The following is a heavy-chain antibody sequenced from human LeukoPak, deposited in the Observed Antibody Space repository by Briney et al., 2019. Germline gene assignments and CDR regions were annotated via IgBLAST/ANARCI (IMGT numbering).Heavy chain of an antibody. D-gene: IGHD3-3*01. Sequence: GGSLRLSCAASGFTFSSYWMSWVRQAPGKGLEWVANIKQDGREKYYVDSVKGRFTISRDNAKNSLYLQMNSLRAEDTAVYYCARGRGLRFLEWLSQGSTYYYYMDVWGKGTTVTVSS. V-gene: IGHV3-7*01. J-gene: IGHJ6*03. CDR1: GFTFSSYW. CDR2: IKQDGREK. CDR3: ARGRGLRFLEWLSQGSTYYYYMDV.